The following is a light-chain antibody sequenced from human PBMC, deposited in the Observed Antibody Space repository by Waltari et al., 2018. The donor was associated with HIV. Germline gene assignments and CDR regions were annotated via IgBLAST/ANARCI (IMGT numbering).Light chain of an antibody. Sequence: ENVLTQSPATLSLSPGERATLSCRASQSVRNYLAWFQQKPGQPPRLLIYDASNRATGVPDRVSGSGSGTDFTLTISNLEPEDFAVYYCQQRSDWITFGQGTRLEIK. CDR3: QQRSDWIT. CDR1: QSVRNY. CDR2: DAS. V-gene: IGKV3-11*01. J-gene: IGKJ5*01.